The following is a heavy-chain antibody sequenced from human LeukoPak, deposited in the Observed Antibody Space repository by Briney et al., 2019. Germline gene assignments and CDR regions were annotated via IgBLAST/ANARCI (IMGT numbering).Heavy chain of an antibody. CDR1: GYTFTRYY. V-gene: IGHV1-46*01. CDR2: INPSGGST. D-gene: IGHD1-7*01. J-gene: IGHJ4*02. Sequence: SVKASCKASGYTFTRYYMHWVRQAPGQGLGWMGIINPSGGSTSYAQKFQGTVTMTRDTSTSTVYMELSSLRSEDTAVYYCASTGTTRANFDYWGQGTLVTVSS. CDR3: ASTGTTRANFDY.